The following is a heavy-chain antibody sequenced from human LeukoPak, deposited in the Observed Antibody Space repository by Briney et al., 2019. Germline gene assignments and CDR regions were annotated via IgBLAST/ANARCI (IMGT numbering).Heavy chain of an antibody. D-gene: IGHD6-13*01. CDR2: INPNSGGT. CDR3: ARRAAAGTSPFDY. Sequence: ASVKVSCKASGYTSTGYYMHWVRQAPGQGLEWMGWINPNSGGTNYAQKFQGRVTMTRDTSISTAYMELSRLRSDDTAVYYCARRAAAGTSPFDYWGQGTLVTVSS. J-gene: IGHJ4*02. V-gene: IGHV1-2*02. CDR1: GYTSTGYY.